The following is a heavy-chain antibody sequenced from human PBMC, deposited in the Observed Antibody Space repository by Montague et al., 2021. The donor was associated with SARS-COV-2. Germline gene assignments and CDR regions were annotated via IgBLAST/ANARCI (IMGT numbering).Heavy chain of an antibody. CDR3: AGGYDYVWGSYRYLHWFDP. V-gene: IGHV4-34*01. J-gene: IGHJ5*02. D-gene: IGHD3-16*02. CDR1: GGSFSGYY. Sequence: SETLSLTCAVYGGSFSGYYWSWIRQPPGKGLEWIGEINHSGSTNYNPSLKSRVTISVDTSKNQFSLKLSSVTAADTAVYYCAGGYDYVWGSYRYLHWFDPWGQGTLATVSS. CDR2: INHSGST.